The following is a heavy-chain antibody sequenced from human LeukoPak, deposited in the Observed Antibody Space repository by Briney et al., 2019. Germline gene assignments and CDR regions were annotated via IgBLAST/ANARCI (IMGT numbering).Heavy chain of an antibody. CDR2: IIPIFGTA. D-gene: IGHD3-9*01. CDR3: ARHAPPDNYFDC. V-gene: IGHV1-69*13. CDR1: GGTFSSYA. Sequence: GASVEVSCKASGGTFSSYAISWVRQAPGQGLEWMGGIIPIFGTANYAQKFQGRVTITADESTSTAYMELSSLRSEDTAVYYCARHAPPDNYFDCWGQGTLVTVSS. J-gene: IGHJ4*02.